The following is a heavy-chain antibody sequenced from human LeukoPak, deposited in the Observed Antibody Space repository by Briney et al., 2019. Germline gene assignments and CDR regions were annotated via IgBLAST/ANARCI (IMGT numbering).Heavy chain of an antibody. CDR1: GDSIIAYY. Sequence: SEALSLTCSVSGDSIIAYYWSWIRHPAGEGLEWIGRIYSTGNTNYNPSLKSRVTMSVHTSKHQFSLKLSSVTAADTAVYYCAKDAGNYRSGGLDYWGQGNLVTVSS. CDR3: AKDAGNYRSGGLDY. D-gene: IGHD3-10*01. V-gene: IGHV4-4*07. J-gene: IGHJ4*02. CDR2: IYSTGNT.